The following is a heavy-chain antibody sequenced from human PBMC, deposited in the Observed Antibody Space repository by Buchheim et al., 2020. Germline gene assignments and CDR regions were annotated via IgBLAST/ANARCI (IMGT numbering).Heavy chain of an antibody. V-gene: IGHV3-74*01. Sequence: EVQLVQSGGGLVQPGGSLRLSCAASGFTFSNLWMHWVRQVPGKGLVWVSTIISDGSSTSHADSVKGRFTIYRDNAKNTLYLQMNSLRAEDTGVYYCATDHYDNSGDSSFDYWGQGTL. CDR1: GFTFSNLW. CDR2: IISDGSST. CDR3: ATDHYDNSGDSSFDY. J-gene: IGHJ4*02. D-gene: IGHD3-22*01.